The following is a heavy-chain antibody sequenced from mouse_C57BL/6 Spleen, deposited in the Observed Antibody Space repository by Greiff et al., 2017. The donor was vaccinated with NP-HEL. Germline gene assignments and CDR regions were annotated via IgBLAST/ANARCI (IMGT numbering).Heavy chain of an antibody. CDR2: INYDGSST. D-gene: IGHD1-1*01. J-gene: IGHJ1*03. CDR1: GFTFSDYY. CDR3: ARGYGSSSYWYFDV. Sequence: EVKLMESEGGLVQPGRSMKLSCTASGFTFSDYYMAWVRQVPEKGLEWVANINYDGSSTYYLDSLKSRFIISRDNAKNILYLQMSSLKSEDTATYYCARGYGSSSYWYFDVWGTGTTVTVSS. V-gene: IGHV5-16*01.